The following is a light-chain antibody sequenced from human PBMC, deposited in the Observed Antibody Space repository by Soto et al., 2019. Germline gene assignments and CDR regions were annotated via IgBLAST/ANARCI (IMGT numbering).Light chain of an antibody. Sequence: DIQMTQSPSTLSASVGDRVTITCRSSQSIGNWLAWYQQKPGKAPKLLIYKGSDLQSGVPSRFSGGGSGSEFTLTISSLQPDDFATYYCQQYDSYPLTFGGGTKVDIK. CDR3: QQYDSYPLT. CDR1: QSIGNW. CDR2: KGS. V-gene: IGKV1-5*03. J-gene: IGKJ4*01.